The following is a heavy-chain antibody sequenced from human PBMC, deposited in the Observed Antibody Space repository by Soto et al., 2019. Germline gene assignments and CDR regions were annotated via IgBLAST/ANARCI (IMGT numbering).Heavy chain of an antibody. J-gene: IGHJ6*02. Sequence: VGSLRLSCAASGFTFSSYAMHWVRQAPGKGLEWVAVISYDGSNKYYADSVKGRFTISRDNSKNTLYLQMNSLRAEDTAVYYCARDCLPNQLLLTGRYYYYYYGMDVWGQGTTVTVSS. V-gene: IGHV3-30-3*01. CDR3: ARDCLPNQLLLTGRYYYYYYGMDV. D-gene: IGHD2-2*01. CDR2: ISYDGSNK. CDR1: GFTFSSYA.